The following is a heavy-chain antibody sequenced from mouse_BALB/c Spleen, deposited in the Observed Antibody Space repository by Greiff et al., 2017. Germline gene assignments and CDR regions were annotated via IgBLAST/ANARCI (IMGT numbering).Heavy chain of an antibody. J-gene: IGHJ4*01. CDR3: AEAYYNYDGGNYYAMDD. D-gene: IGHD2-4*01. CDR2: INPYNGAT. Sequence: VQLQQSGPELVKPGASVKISCKASGYSFTGYYMHWVKQSHVKSLEWIGRINPYNGATSYNQNFKDKASLTVDKSSSTAYMELHSLTSEDSAVYYCAEAYYNYDGGNYYAMDDWGQGTSVTVSS. V-gene: IGHV1-31*01. CDR1: GYSFTGYY.